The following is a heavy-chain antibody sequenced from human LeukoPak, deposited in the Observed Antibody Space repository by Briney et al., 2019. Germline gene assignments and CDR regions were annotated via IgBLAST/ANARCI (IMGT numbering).Heavy chain of an antibody. J-gene: IGHJ6*03. V-gene: IGHV3-21*01. CDR3: ARDPPLVSGPIYYYYYMDV. D-gene: IGHD5/OR15-5a*01. CDR2: ISASSYYI. Sequence: GGSLRLSCAASGFTFSTYNMNWVRQAPGKGLEWVSSISASSYYIYYTDSVKGRFIISRDNAKNSMYMQMSSLRAEDSAIYYCARDPPLVSGPIYYYYYMDVWGKGTTVTVSS. CDR1: GFTFSTYN.